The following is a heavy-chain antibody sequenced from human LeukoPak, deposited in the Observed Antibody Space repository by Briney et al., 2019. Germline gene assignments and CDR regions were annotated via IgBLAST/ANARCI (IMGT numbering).Heavy chain of an antibody. CDR2: INPNSGGT. CDR3: ASSSTSSSFDP. Sequence: GASVKVSCKASGYTFTGYYMHWVRQAPGQGLEWMGRINPNSGGTNYAQKFRGRGTMTRDTSISTAYMELSRLRSEDTAVYYCASSSTSSSFDPWGQGTLVTVSS. D-gene: IGHD2-2*01. V-gene: IGHV1-2*06. CDR1: GYTFTGYY. J-gene: IGHJ5*02.